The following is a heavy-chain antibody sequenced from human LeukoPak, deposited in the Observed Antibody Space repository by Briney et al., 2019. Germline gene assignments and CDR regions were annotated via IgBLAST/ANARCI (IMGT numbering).Heavy chain of an antibody. Sequence: GGSLRPSCAASGFTFSSYAMHWVRQAPGKGLKWVAVISYDGSNKYYADSVKGRFTISRDNSKNTLYLQMNSLRAEDTAVYYCARDPGKTWIQLWLHGYYFDYWGQGTLVTVSS. D-gene: IGHD5-18*01. V-gene: IGHV3-30-3*01. CDR1: GFTFSSYA. CDR3: ARDPGKTWIQLWLHGYYFDY. CDR2: ISYDGSNK. J-gene: IGHJ4*02.